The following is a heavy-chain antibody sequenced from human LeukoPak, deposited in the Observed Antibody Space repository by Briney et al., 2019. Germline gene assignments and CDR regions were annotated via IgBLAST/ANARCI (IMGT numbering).Heavy chain of an antibody. Sequence: GGSLRLSCAASGFTFSSYAMSWVRQAPGKGLEWVSAISGSGSNTYFADSVRGRFAISRDNSKNTLYLQMSSLRADDTAVYYCARGQSRYFDWYLGFFDYWGQGTLVTVSS. J-gene: IGHJ4*02. CDR3: ARGQSRYFDWYLGFFDY. CDR2: ISGSGSNT. CDR1: GFTFSSYA. V-gene: IGHV3-23*01. D-gene: IGHD3-9*01.